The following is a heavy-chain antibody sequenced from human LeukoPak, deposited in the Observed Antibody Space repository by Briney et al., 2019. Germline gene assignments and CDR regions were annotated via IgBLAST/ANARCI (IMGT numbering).Heavy chain of an antibody. CDR1: GYSFTSYW. Sequence: GESLKISCKGSGYSFTSYWIGWVRQMPGKGLEWMGIIYPGDSDTRYSPSFQGQVTISADKSISTAYLQWSSLKASDTAMYYCARQVSGLPLSAGGMDVWGQGTTVTVSS. CDR2: IYPGDSDT. D-gene: IGHD5-18*01. CDR3: ARQVSGLPLSAGGMDV. V-gene: IGHV5-51*01. J-gene: IGHJ6*02.